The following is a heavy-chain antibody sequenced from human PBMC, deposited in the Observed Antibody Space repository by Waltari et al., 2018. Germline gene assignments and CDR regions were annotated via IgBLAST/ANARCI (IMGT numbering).Heavy chain of an antibody. CDR2: SNPSGGST. J-gene: IGHJ4*02. Sequence: QVKLVQSGAEVKKPGASVKVSCKASGYTFTSYYMHWVRQAPGQGLEWMGISNPSGGSTSYAQKFQGRVTMTRDTSTSTVYMELSSLRAEDTAVYYCARVDTAMAYFDCWGQGTLVTVSS. CDR1: GYTFTSYY. V-gene: IGHV1-46*01. D-gene: IGHD5-18*01. CDR3: ARVDTAMAYFDC.